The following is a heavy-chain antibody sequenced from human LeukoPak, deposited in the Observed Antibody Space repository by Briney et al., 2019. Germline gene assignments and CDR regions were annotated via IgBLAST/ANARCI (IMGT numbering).Heavy chain of an antibody. Sequence: ASVKVSCKASGYTFTGYYIHWVRQAPGQGLEWMGWINPNSGGTNYAQKFQGRVTMTRDTSISTAYMELSRLRSDDTAVYYCARGSGSYYAYYYYYMDVWGKGTTVTVSS. CDR1: GYTFTGYY. V-gene: IGHV1-2*02. CDR2: INPNSGGT. J-gene: IGHJ6*03. D-gene: IGHD3-10*01. CDR3: ARGSGSYYAYYYYYMDV.